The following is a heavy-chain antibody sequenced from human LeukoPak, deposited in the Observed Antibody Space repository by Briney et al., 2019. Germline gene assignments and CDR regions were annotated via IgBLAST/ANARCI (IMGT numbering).Heavy chain of an antibody. CDR1: GGSITSYY. D-gene: IGHD3-22*01. CDR3: ARGTYYYDSSGSNLDY. V-gene: IGHV4-4*07. CDR2: IYTSGST. Sequence: PSETLSLTCTVFGGSITSYYWSWIRQPAGKGLEWIGRIYTSGSTNYNPSLKSRVTMSVDTSKNQFSLKLSSVTAADTAVYYCARGTYYYDSSGSNLDYWGQGTLVTVSS. J-gene: IGHJ4*02.